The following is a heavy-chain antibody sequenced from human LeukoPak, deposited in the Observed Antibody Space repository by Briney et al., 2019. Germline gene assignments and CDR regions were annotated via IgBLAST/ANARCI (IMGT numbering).Heavy chain of an antibody. J-gene: IGHJ4*02. D-gene: IGHD2-15*01. Sequence: SETLSLTCTVSGGSISSSSYYWGWIRQPPGKGLEWIGRTYYSGSTYYNPSLKSRVTISVDTSKNQFSLKLSSVTAADTAVYYCARVVGYCSGGSCYPEYYFDYWGQGTLVTVSS. CDR1: GGSISSSSYY. CDR2: TYYSGST. V-gene: IGHV4-39*07. CDR3: ARVVGYCSGGSCYPEYYFDY.